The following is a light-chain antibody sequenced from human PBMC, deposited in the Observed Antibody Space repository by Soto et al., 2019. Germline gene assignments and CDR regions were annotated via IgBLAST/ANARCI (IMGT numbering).Light chain of an antibody. CDR3: SSNKIGSTYV. J-gene: IGLJ1*01. CDR2: DVT. Sequence: QSVLTQPRSVSGSPGQSVTISCTGASNNVGGYNYVSWYQHHPGKVPQLIIYDVTKRPSGVPDRFSGSKSGNTASLTISGLQVEDEADYYCSSNKIGSTYVFGTGTKLTVL. CDR1: SNNVGGYNY. V-gene: IGLV2-11*01.